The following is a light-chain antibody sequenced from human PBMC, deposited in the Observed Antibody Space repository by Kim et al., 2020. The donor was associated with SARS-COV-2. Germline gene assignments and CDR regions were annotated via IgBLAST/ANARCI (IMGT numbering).Light chain of an antibody. CDR1: QDISNY. CDR2: DAS. V-gene: IGKV1-33*01. CDR3: QPNGNPPLT. Sequence: DIQMTQSPSSLSASVGDRVTITCQASQDISNYLNWYQQKPGKAPKLLIYDASNLETGVPSRFSGSGSGTDFTFTISILQPEDTATYYCQPNGNPPLTFGGGTKVDIK. J-gene: IGKJ4*02.